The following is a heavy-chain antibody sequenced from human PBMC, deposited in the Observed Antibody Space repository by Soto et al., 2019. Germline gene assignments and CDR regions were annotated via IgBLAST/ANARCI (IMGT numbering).Heavy chain of an antibody. J-gene: IGHJ4*02. CDR3: ARHYAVVLYHFDY. CDR1: GGSVSSSGNY. D-gene: IGHD2-15*01. CDR2: IYYSGST. Sequence: QLQLQESGPGLVKPSETLSLTCTVSGGSVSSSGNYWGWIRQPPGKGLEWIGSIYYSGSTYYNPSLESRVPTSADTSKHQFSLKLSSGTAADTAVYYCARHYAVVLYHFDYWGQGTLVTVSS. V-gene: IGHV4-39*01.